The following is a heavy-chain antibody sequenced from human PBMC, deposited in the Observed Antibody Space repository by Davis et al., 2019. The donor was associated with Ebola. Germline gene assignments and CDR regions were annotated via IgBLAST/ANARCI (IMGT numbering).Heavy chain of an antibody. J-gene: IGHJ4*02. V-gene: IGHV4-59*02. CDR2: ISNGGRT. CDR1: GGSVGSDY. D-gene: IGHD6-6*01. CDR3: AGLGGDY. Sequence: MPSETLSLTCSVSGGSVGSDYWSWIRQSPGKGLEWIAFISNGGRTIYNPSLRGRVTISIDTSKNQFSLEVRSVTAADTAVYYCAGLGGDYWGQGTLVTVSS.